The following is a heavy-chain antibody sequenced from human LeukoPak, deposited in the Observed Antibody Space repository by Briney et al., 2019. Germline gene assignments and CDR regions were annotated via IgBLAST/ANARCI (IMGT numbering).Heavy chain of an antibody. D-gene: IGHD6-13*01. CDR1: GYSFTSYW. J-gene: IGHJ6*02. CDR3: ASQYSTTWYANYYYFGMDV. V-gene: IGHV5-51*01. Sequence: GESLKISCKASGYSFTSYWTGWVRQMPGKGLEWMGMIYPGASDTRYSPSFQGQVTISADKSISTAYLQWSSLKASDTAMYYCASQYSTTWYANYYYFGMDVWGQGTTVTVSS. CDR2: IYPGASDT.